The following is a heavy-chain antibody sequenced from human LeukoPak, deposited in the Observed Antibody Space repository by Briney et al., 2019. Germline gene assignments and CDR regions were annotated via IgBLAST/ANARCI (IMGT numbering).Heavy chain of an antibody. CDR1: GFTISSYA. CDR3: AKDLGSSANWFDP. CDR2: ISGSGGST. D-gene: IGHD6-6*01. V-gene: IGHV3-23*01. Sequence: SGGSLRLSCAVSGFTISSYAMSWVRQAPGKGLEWVSAISGSGGSTYYADSVKGRFTISRDNSKNTLYLQMNSLRAEDTAVYYCAKDLGSSANWFDPWGQGTLVTVSS. J-gene: IGHJ5*02.